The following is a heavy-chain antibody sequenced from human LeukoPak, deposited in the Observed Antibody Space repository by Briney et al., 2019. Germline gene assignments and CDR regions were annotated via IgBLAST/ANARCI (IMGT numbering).Heavy chain of an antibody. J-gene: IGHJ3*01. V-gene: IGHV1-2*02. CDR1: GYTFTGYY. D-gene: IGHD3-16*01. Sequence: ASVKVSCKASGYTFTGYYVHWVRQAPGQGLEWMGWISPNSGGTKYSPKFEGRVTLTRDTSIATAYMELSSLRSDDTAVFFCATSHSSVTAMIGGHAAFDVWGPGTVVTVSS. CDR3: ATSHSSVTAMIGGHAAFDV. CDR2: ISPNSGGT.